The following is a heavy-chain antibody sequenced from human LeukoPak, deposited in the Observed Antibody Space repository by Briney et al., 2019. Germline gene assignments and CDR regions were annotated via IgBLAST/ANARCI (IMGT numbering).Heavy chain of an antibody. V-gene: IGHV3-21*01. J-gene: IGHJ5*02. CDR3: ARDPSSGWYLKGWFDP. CDR1: GFTFSSYS. Sequence: GGFLRLSCAASGFTFSSYSMNWVRQAPGKGLEWVSSISSSSNYIYYADSVKGRFTISRDNAKNSLYLQMNSLRAEDTAVYYCARDPSSGWYLKGWFDPWGQGTLVTVSS. D-gene: IGHD6-19*01. CDR2: ISSSSNYI.